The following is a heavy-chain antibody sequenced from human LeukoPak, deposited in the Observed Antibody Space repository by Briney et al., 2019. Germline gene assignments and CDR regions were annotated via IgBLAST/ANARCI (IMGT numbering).Heavy chain of an antibody. CDR1: GGSISSYY. CDR2: IYYSGST. D-gene: IGHD2-2*01. V-gene: IGHV4-59*01. CDR3: AGLVPAATVYYYGMDV. Sequence: SETLSLTCTVSGGSISSYYWSWIRQPPGKGLEWIGYIYYSGSTNYNPSLKSRVTISVDTSKNQISLKLSSVTAADTAVYYCAGLVPAATVYYYGMDVWGKGTTVTVSS. J-gene: IGHJ6*04.